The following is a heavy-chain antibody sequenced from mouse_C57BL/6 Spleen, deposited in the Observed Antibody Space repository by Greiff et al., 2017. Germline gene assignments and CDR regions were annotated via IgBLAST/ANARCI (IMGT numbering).Heavy chain of an antibody. Sequence: EVQLQQSGPELVKPGASVKIPCKASGYTFTDYNMDWVKQSHGKSLEWIGDINPNNGGTIYNQKFKGKATLTVDKSSSTAYMELRSLTSEDTAVYYCAREEGNSYYYAMDYWGQGTSVTVSS. CDR1: GYTFTDYN. CDR3: AREEGNSYYYAMDY. D-gene: IGHD2-1*01. CDR2: INPNNGGT. J-gene: IGHJ4*01. V-gene: IGHV1-18*01.